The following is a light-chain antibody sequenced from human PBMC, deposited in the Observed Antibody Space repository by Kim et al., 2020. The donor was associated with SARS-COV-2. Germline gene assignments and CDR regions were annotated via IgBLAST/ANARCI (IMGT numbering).Light chain of an antibody. V-gene: IGLV2-8*01. CDR2: AVT. CDR3: ASYAGNYNWV. Sequence: QSALTQPPSASGSPGQSITISCTGTSSDVGTYNYVSWYQQYPGKAPRLMIYAVTERPSGVPDRFSASKSGNTASLTVSGLQAEDEADYYCASYAGNYNWVFGGGTQLTVL. CDR1: SSDVGTYNY. J-gene: IGLJ3*02.